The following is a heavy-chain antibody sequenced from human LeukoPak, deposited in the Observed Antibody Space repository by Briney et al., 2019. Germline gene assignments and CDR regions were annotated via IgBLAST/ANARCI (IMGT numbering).Heavy chain of an antibody. J-gene: IGHJ2*01. D-gene: IGHD3-22*01. CDR1: GDSISSSSSY. Sequence: SETLSLTCTVSGDSISSSSSYWGWVRQPPGRGLEWIGSIYYSGSTYYNPSLKSRVTISVDTSKNQFSLKVSSVAAADTAVYYCARYESSAYGVDVWGRGTLVTVSS. CDR3: ARYESSAYGVDV. CDR2: IYYSGST. V-gene: IGHV4-39*01.